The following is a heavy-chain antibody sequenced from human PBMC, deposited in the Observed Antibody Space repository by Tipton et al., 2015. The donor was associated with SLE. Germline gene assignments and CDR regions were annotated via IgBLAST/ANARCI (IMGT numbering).Heavy chain of an antibody. J-gene: IGHJ3*01. CDR3: ARHDDTGKHVTAFDV. CDR2: MSFSGRT. Sequence: TLSLTCIVSRDSVSSGDYFWGWIRQPPGKGLAWIASMSFSGRTYYNPSLKSRVTISVDSSKNHFSLNLSSVTAADTAVYFCARHDDTGKHVTAFDVWGQGTMVTVSS. V-gene: IGHV4-39*01. CDR1: RDSVSSGDYF. D-gene: IGHD1-1*01.